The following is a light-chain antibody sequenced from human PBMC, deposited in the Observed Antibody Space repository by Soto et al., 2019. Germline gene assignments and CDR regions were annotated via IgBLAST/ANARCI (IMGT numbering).Light chain of an antibody. J-gene: IGKJ5*01. Sequence: DIVKTQSPLSLPVTPGEPASISCRSSESFLHSNGYTYLDWYLQKPGQSPQLLIYLGSNRASGVPDRFSGSGSGTDFTPKISRVEAEDVGVYYCMQALQTPTITFGQGTRLEI. CDR1: ESFLHSNGYTY. V-gene: IGKV2-28*01. CDR2: LGS. CDR3: MQALQTPTIT.